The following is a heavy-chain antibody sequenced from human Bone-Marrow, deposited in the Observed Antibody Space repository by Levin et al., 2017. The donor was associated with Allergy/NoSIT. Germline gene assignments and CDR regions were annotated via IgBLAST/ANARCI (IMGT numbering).Heavy chain of an antibody. D-gene: IGHD3-9*01. V-gene: IGHV3-30-3*01. J-gene: IGHJ3*02. CDR3: ARVSDILTGYYKPDAFDI. Sequence: GESLKISCAASGFTFSSYAMHWVRQAPGKGLEWVAVISYDGSNKYYADSVKGRFTISRDNSKNTLYLQMNSLRAEDTAVYYCARVSDILTGYYKPDAFDIWGQGTMVTVSS. CDR1: GFTFSSYA. CDR2: ISYDGSNK.